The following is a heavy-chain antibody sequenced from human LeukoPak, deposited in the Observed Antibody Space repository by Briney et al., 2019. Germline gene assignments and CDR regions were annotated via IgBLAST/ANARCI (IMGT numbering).Heavy chain of an antibody. CDR3: ARVYPGYYYGSGSYYNRGYCYYYMDV. Sequence: GSSVKVSCKASGGTFSSYAISWVRQAPGQGLEWMGGIIPIFGTANYAQKFQGRVTITADESTSTAYMELSSLRSEDTAVYYCARVYPGYYYGSGSYYNRGYCYYYMDVWGKGTTVTISS. V-gene: IGHV1-69*01. CDR2: IIPIFGTA. CDR1: GGTFSSYA. D-gene: IGHD3-10*01. J-gene: IGHJ6*03.